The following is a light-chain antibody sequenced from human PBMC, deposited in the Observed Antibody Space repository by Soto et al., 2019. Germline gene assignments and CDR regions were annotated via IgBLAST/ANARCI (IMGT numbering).Light chain of an antibody. CDR2: GNN. CDR3: KSYDTSLSGYV. CDR1: SANIGAAYN. Sequence: QSVLTQPPSVSGAPGQRVTISCTGSSANIGAAYNVDWYQQLPGTAPKLLIYGNNNRPSGVPARFSGSKSGTSASLDIAGPQAQDEGDYYCKSYDTSLSGYVFGTGTKVTV. V-gene: IGLV1-40*01. J-gene: IGLJ1*01.